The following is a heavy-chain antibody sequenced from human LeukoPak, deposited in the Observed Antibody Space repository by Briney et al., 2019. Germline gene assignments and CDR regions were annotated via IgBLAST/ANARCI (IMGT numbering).Heavy chain of an antibody. V-gene: IGHV4-34*01. J-gene: IGHJ6*04. D-gene: IGHD3-10*01. Sequence: MTSETLSLTCAVYGGSFSGYYWSWIRQPPGKGLEWIGEINHSGSTNYNPSLKSRVTISVDTSKNQFSLKLSSVTAADTAVYYCARSAQVRYGMDVWGKGTTVTVSS. CDR2: INHSGST. CDR3: ARSAQVRYGMDV. CDR1: GGSFSGYY.